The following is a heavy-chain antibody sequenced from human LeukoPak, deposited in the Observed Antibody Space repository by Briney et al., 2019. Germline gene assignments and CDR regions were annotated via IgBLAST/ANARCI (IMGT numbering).Heavy chain of an antibody. CDR3: ARAGSGWYDFDY. CDR1: GFTFSSCD. Sequence: GGSLRLSCAASGFTFSSCDMHWVRQATGNGLEWVSAIGTAGDRYYPGSVKGRFTISRENAKNSLYLQMNSLRARDTAVYYCARAGSGWYDFDYWGQGTLVTVSS. J-gene: IGHJ4*02. D-gene: IGHD6-19*01. V-gene: IGHV3-13*01. CDR2: IGTAGDR.